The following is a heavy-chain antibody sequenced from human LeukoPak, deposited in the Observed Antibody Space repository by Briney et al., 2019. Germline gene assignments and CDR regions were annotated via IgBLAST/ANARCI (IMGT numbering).Heavy chain of an antibody. Sequence: GGSLRLSCAASGFTFSDYYISWIRKAPGKVLEWVSYISSSGSTIYYADSVKGRFTISRDNAKNSLYLKMNSRRAEDTAVYYCASVCSGGSCYPYWGQGNLVTVSS. CDR1: GFTFSDYY. V-gene: IGHV3-11*01. CDR2: ISSSGSTI. D-gene: IGHD2-15*01. J-gene: IGHJ4*02. CDR3: ASVCSGGSCYPY.